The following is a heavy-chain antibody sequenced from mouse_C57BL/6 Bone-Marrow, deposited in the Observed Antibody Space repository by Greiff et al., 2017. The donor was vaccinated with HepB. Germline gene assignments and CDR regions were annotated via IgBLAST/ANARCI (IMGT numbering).Heavy chain of an antibody. CDR2: ISDGGSYT. CDR1: GFTFSSYA. D-gene: IGHD1-1*01. CDR3: ARDPYGSSPFAY. V-gene: IGHV5-4*01. Sequence: EVQVVESGGGLVKPGGSLKLSCAASGFTFSSYAMSWVRQTPEKRLEWVATISDGGSYTYYPDNVKGRFTISRDNAKNNLYLQMSHLKSEDTAMYYCARDPYGSSPFAYWGQGTLVTVSA. J-gene: IGHJ3*01.